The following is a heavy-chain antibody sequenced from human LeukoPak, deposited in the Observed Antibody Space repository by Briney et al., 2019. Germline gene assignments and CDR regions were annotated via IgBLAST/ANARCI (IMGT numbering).Heavy chain of an antibody. D-gene: IGHD4-11*01. V-gene: IGHV4-59*01. CDR1: GGSISSYY. J-gene: IGHJ6*02. CDR3: ARVNYSSYYYGMDV. CDR2: IYYSGST. Sequence: SETLSLTCTVSGGSISSYYWSWIRQPPGKGLEWIGYIYYSGSTNYNPSLKSRVTISVDTSKNQFSLKLSSVTAADTAVYYCARVNYSSYYYGMDVWGQGTTVTVSS.